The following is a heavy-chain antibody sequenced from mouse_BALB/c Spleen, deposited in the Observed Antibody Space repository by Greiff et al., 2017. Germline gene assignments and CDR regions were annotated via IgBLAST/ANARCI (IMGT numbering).Heavy chain of an antibody. D-gene: IGHD1-1*01. J-gene: IGHJ1*01. CDR3: ARSDYYGSSYWYFDV. V-gene: IGHV1-69*01. CDR1: GYTFTDYW. Sequence: QVQLQQPGAELVMPGASVKMSCKASGYTFTDYWMHWVKQRPGQGLEWIGAIDTSDSYTSYNQKFKGKATLTVDESSSTAYMQLSSLTSEDSAVYYCARSDYYGSSYWYFDVWGAGTTVTVSS. CDR2: IDTSDSYT.